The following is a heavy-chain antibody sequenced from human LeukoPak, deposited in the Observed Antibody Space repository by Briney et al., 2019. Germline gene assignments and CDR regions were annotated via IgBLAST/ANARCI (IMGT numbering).Heavy chain of an antibody. D-gene: IGHD3-16*02. CDR2: INHSGST. V-gene: IGHV4-34*01. Sequence: SETLSLTCAVYGGSFSGYYWSWIRQPPGKGLEWIGEINHSGSTNYNPSLKSRVTISVDTSKNQFSLKLSSVTAADTAVYYCARRGRLRLGELSSRYYYHMDVWGKGTTVTISS. J-gene: IGHJ6*03. CDR1: GGSFSGYY. CDR3: ARRGRLRLGELSSRYYYHMDV.